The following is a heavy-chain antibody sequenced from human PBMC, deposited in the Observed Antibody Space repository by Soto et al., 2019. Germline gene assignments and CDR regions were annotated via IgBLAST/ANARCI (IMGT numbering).Heavy chain of an antibody. CDR1: GFIFDNYA. V-gene: IGHV3-23*01. Sequence: GGSLRLSCAASGFIFDNYAMGWVRQAPGKGLEWVSAIRGNGGSTYDADSVRGRFIISRDNSKNTLYLQMYRLRAEDTAVYFCAKDKWGSSSGWYGVEAFDMWGQGTMVTVSS. CDR2: IRGNGGST. D-gene: IGHD6-19*01. J-gene: IGHJ3*02. CDR3: AKDKWGSSSGWYGVEAFDM.